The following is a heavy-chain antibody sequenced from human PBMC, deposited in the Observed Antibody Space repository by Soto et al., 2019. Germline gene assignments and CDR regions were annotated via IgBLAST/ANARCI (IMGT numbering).Heavy chain of an antibody. Sequence: TLSITCTVSGCSISISSYYWGLVRQPPGKGLEWIGSIYYSGSTYYNPSLKSRVTISVDTSKNQFSLKLSSVTAADTAVYYCARHQDYDFWSGYYKWYFDYWGQGTLVTVSS. CDR1: GCSISISSYY. CDR2: IYYSGST. CDR3: ARHQDYDFWSGYYKWYFDY. D-gene: IGHD3-3*01. V-gene: IGHV4-39*01. J-gene: IGHJ4*02.